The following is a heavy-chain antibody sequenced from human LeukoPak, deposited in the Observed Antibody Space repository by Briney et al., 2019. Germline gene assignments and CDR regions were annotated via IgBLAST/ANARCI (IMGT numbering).Heavy chain of an antibody. CDR2: INPSGGST. J-gene: IGHJ6*02. Sequence: ATVKVSCKASGYTFTSYYMHWVRQAPGQGLEWMGIINPSGGSTSYAQKFQGRATMTRDTSTSTVYMELSSLRSEDTAVYYCARVGVTIAAAGTGRGAYYYYGMDVWGQGTTVTVSS. V-gene: IGHV1-46*01. CDR1: GYTFTSYY. D-gene: IGHD6-13*01. CDR3: ARVGVTIAAAGTGRGAYYYYGMDV.